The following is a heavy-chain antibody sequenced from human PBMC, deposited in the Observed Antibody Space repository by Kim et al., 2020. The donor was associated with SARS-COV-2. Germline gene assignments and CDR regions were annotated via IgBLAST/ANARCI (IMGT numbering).Heavy chain of an antibody. Sequence: GGSLRLSCAVSGFTFSSHAMSWVRQAPGKGLQWVSAISDNVHGTYYADSVKGRFTISRDNSKNTLYLQINDLRAEDTAVYYCARDSPVLTIWGQGTLVTVSS. D-gene: IGHD2-8*01. CDR2: ISDNVHGT. CDR1: GFTFSSHA. CDR3: ARDSPVLTI. V-gene: IGHV3-23*01. J-gene: IGHJ4*02.